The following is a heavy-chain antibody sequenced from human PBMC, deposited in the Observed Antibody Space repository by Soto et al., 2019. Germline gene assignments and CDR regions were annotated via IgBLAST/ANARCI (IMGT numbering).Heavy chain of an antibody. V-gene: IGHV3-53*01. CDR3: VQTTGWPGFKF. Sequence: EVQLVESGGGWIQPGGSLRLSCAASGFTVSSKYMTWVRQAPGKGLEWVAVIYGGGTTYYAYSVKGRFTISRDNSKNTLYLQRNRLRAEDTAVYYCVQTTGWPGFKFWGQGTLVTVSS. J-gene: IGHJ4*02. CDR1: GFTVSSKY. D-gene: IGHD6-19*01. CDR2: IYGGGTT.